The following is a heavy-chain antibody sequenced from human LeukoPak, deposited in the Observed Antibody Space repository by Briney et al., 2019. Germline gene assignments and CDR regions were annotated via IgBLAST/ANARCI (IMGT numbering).Heavy chain of an antibody. Sequence: GGSLRLSCAASGFTSNNYAINWVRQAPGKGLEWVAVISSDGSNKYYADSVKGRFTISRDSFKKTLLQMNSLRAEDTAVYYCARGHRGSYSVWFDPWGQGTLVTVSS. J-gene: IGHJ5*02. CDR1: GFTSNNYA. CDR2: ISSDGSNK. D-gene: IGHD1-26*01. CDR3: ARGHRGSYSVWFDP. V-gene: IGHV3-30*04.